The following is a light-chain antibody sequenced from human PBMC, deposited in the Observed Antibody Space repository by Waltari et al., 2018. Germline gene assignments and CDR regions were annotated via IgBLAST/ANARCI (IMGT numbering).Light chain of an antibody. CDR1: QSVSRA. CDR3: QHYLRLPVT. J-gene: IGKJ1*01. V-gene: IGKV3-20*01. CDR2: GAS. Sequence: EIVLTQSPGTLSLSPGERATLSCRASQSVSRALAWYQQKPGQAPRLLIHGASTRATGSPDRFSGSGSGTDFSLTISRLEPDDFAVYYCQHYLRLPVTFGQGTTVEI.